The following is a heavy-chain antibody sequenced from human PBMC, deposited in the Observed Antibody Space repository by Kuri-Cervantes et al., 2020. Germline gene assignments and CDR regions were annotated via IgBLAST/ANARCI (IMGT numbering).Heavy chain of an antibody. Sequence: SESLSPTCDVYGGSFSGYYWSWIRQPPGKVLEWIGEINHSVSTNYNPSLKSRVTISVDTSKNQFSLKLSSVTAADTAVYYCARGKGIPRRISSGKGPYYMDVWGKGTTVTVSS. CDR3: ARGKGIPRRISSGKGPYYMDV. D-gene: IGHD3-10*01. V-gene: IGHV4-34*01. CDR1: GGSFSGYY. J-gene: IGHJ6*03. CDR2: INHSVST.